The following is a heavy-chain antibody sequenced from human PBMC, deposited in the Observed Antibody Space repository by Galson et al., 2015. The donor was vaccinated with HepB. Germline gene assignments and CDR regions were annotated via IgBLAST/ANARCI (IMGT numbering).Heavy chain of an antibody. J-gene: IGHJ4*02. D-gene: IGHD6-13*01. CDR3: ARIFTSSWYFDH. CDR1: GFTVSRSY. CDR2: ISTGTDL. V-gene: IGHV3-53*01. Sequence: LRLSCAASGFTVSRSYMAWVRQAPGKGLEWVSVISTGTDLYYADSVRGRFAIARDNSKNSLYLQLNSLRADDTAVYYCARIFTSSWYFDHWGQGTPVTVSS.